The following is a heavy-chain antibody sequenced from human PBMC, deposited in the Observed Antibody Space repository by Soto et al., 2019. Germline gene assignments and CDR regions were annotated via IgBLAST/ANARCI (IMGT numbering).Heavy chain of an antibody. V-gene: IGHV1-18*01. D-gene: IGHD5-18*01. J-gene: IGHJ6*02. CDR2: INADYGNT. Sequence: QAQLVQSGAEVKKPGASVKVSCKASGYTFYSHSISWVRQAPGQGLEWMGRINADYGNTQYAQKFRGRVTMTTDTSTTTVYMELPNLRSDDTAVYYYARCIQGDYYYGMDVWGQGTTVTVSS. CDR1: GYTFYSHS. CDR3: ARCIQGDYYYGMDV.